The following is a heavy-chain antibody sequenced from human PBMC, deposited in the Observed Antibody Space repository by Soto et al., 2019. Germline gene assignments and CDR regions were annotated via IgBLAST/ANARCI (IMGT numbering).Heavy chain of an antibody. J-gene: IGHJ4*02. D-gene: IGHD6-19*01. CDR3: AKATTNGGWFNPFDS. CDR2: LSGSGTST. Sequence: GGSLRLSCAASVFSFVNYAMNWVRQAPGKGLEWVSGLSGSGTSTYYADSVKGRFTISRDNSRDTLFLQMNSLTADDTAVYYCAKATTNGGWFNPFDSWGQGALVTVS. V-gene: IGHV3-23*01. CDR1: VFSFVNYA.